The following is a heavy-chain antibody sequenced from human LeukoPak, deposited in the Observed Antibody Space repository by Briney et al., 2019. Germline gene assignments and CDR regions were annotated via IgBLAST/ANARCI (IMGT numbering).Heavy chain of an antibody. D-gene: IGHD6-19*01. CDR3: TTRDSSGWFPSYYFDY. V-gene: IGHV3-15*01. CDR1: GFTFSNAW. CDR2: IKSKTDGGTT. J-gene: IGHJ4*02. Sequence: PGGSLRLSCAASGFTFSNAWMSWVRQAPGKGLEWDGRIKSKTDGGTTDYAAPVKGRFTISRDDSKNTLYLQMNSLKTEDTAVYYCTTRDSSGWFPSYYFDYWGQGTLVTVSS.